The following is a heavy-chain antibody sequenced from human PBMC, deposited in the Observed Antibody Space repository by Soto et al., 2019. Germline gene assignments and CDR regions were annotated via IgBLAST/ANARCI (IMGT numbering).Heavy chain of an antibody. CDR2: IYWDDDK. V-gene: IGHV2-5*02. CDR3: AHRQTYCGGNCYSGFDY. CDR1: GFSLSTSAVG. D-gene: IGHD2-21*02. J-gene: IGHJ4*02. Sequence: SGPTLVNPTQTLTLTCPFSGFSLSTSAVGVGWIRQPPGKALEWLALIYWDDDKRYSPSLKSRLTITKDTSKNQVVLTMTNMDPVDTATYYCAHRQTYCGGNCYSGFDYWGQGTLVTVSS.